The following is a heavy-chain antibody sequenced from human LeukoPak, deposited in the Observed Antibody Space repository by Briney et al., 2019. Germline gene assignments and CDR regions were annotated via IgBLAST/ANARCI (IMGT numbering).Heavy chain of an antibody. CDR1: GFTVSSNY. Sequence: PGGSLRLSCAASGFTVSSNYMSWVRQAPGKGLEWVSVIYRGGSTYYADSVKGRFTISRDNSKNTLYLQMNSLRAEDTAVYYCATRLRGYSYGYLDYWGQGTLVTVSS. CDR3: ATRLRGYSYGYLDY. D-gene: IGHD5-18*01. J-gene: IGHJ4*02. CDR2: IYRGGST. V-gene: IGHV3-66*01.